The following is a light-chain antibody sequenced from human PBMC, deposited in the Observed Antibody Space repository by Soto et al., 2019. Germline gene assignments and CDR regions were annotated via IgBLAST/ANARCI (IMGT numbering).Light chain of an antibody. J-gene: IGLJ1*01. CDR1: SSDVGGYNY. Sequence: QSALTQPASVSGSPGQSITISCTGTSSDVGGYNYVSWYQQHPGKAPKLMIYDFNSRPSGVSNRFSGSKSGNTASLTISGLQAEDEADYCCSSYTSSGTRVFGAGTKLTVL. CDR2: DFN. V-gene: IGLV2-14*03. CDR3: SSYTSSGTRV.